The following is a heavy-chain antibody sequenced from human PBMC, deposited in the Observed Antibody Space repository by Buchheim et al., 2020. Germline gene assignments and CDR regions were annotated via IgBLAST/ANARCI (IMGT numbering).Heavy chain of an antibody. CDR3: AYDY. CDR1: GFTFSSYA. CDR2: ISYDGSNK. J-gene: IGHJ4*02. V-gene: IGHV3-30-3*01. Sequence: QVQLVESGGGVVQPGRSLRLSCAASGFTFSSYAMNWVRQAPGKGLEWVAFISYDGSNKFYADSVKGRFTIPRDNSKNTLYLQMNSLRSEDTAVYYCAYDYWGQGTL.